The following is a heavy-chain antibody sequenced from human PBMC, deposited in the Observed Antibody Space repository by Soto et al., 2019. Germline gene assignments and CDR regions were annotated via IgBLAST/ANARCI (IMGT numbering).Heavy chain of an antibody. CDR2: IFFDANNK. CDR1: GFTFSSYG. J-gene: IGHJ4*02. CDR3: AKGRGNYWAIDS. V-gene: IGHV3-30*18. Sequence: QVQLVESGGGVVQPGRSLRLSCAASGFTFSSYGMYWVRQAPGKGLEWVAVIFFDANNKIYADFVKGRFTISRDNSKNTLYLQMDSLRVEDTAVYYCAKGRGNYWAIDSWGQGTLVTVSS. D-gene: IGHD1-7*01.